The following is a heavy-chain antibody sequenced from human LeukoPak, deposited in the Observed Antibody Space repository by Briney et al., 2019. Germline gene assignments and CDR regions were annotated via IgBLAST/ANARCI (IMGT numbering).Heavy chain of an antibody. CDR2: MNPNSGNT. CDR3: ARGLSKLPYYDFWSGYYRDYYYGMDV. Sequence: GASVKVSCKASGYTFTSYDINWVRQATGQGLEWMGWMNPNSGNTGYAQKFQGRVTMTRNTSISTAYMELSSLRSEDTAVYYCARGLSKLPYYDFWSGYYRDYYYGMDVWGQGTTVTVSS. D-gene: IGHD3-3*01. V-gene: IGHV1-8*01. J-gene: IGHJ6*02. CDR1: GYTFTSYD.